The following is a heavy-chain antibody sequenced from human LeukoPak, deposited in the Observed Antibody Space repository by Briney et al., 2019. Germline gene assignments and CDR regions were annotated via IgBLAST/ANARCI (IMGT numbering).Heavy chain of an antibody. D-gene: IGHD5-24*01. CDR3: AKDPDSYGYNNYFDY. V-gene: IGHV3-23*01. CDR1: GFTFSSYA. Sequence: PGGSLRLSCAASGFTFSSYAMSWVRQSPGKGLEWVSAISGSGGSTYYADSVKGRFTISRDNSKNTLYLQMNSLRAEDTAVYYCAKDPDSYGYNNYFDYWGQGTLVTVSS. CDR2: ISGSGGST. J-gene: IGHJ4*02.